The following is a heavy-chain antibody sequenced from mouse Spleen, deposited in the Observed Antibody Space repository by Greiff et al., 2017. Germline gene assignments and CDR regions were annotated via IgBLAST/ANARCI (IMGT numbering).Heavy chain of an antibody. Sequence: DVQLVESGGGLVKLGGSLKLSCAASGFTFSSYYMSWVRQTPEKRLEWVATISSGGGSTYYPDSVKGRFTISRDNAKNTLYLQMSSLNSEDTAVYYCARGGYGSSYYAMDYWGQGTSVTVSS. J-gene: IGHJ4*01. CDR1: GFTFSSYY. CDR2: ISSGGGST. V-gene: IGHV5-12-1*01. D-gene: IGHD1-1*01. CDR3: ARGGYGSSYYAMDY.